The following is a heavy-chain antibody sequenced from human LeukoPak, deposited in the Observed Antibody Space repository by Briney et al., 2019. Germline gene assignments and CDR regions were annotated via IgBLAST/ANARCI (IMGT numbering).Heavy chain of an antibody. CDR1: GFIFSSYS. D-gene: IGHD6-19*01. CDR2: ISSSGSTI. CDR3: ARDLIAVAGLDAFDI. V-gene: IGHV3-48*04. J-gene: IGHJ3*02. Sequence: PGGSLRLSCAASGFIFSSYSMNWVRQAPGKGLEWVSYISSSGSTIYYADSVKGRFTISRDNAKNSLYLQMNSLRAEDTAVYYCARDLIAVAGLDAFDIWGQGTMVTVSS.